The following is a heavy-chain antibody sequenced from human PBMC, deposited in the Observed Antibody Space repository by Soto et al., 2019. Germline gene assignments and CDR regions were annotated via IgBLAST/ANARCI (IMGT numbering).Heavy chain of an antibody. CDR3: AREGVGATHFDY. V-gene: IGHV3-30-3*01. D-gene: IGHD1-26*01. J-gene: IGHJ4*02. CDR2: ISYDGSNK. Sequence: PGGSLRLSCAASGFTFSSYAMHWVCQAPGKGLEWVAVISYDGSNKYYADSVKGRFTISRDNSKNTLYLQMNSLRAEDTAVYYCAREGVGATHFDYWGQGTLVTVSS. CDR1: GFTFSSYA.